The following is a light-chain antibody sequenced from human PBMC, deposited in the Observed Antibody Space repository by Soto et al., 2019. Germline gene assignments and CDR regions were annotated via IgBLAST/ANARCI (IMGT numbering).Light chain of an antibody. CDR3: HQRYIWPPLT. J-gene: IGKJ4*01. V-gene: IGKV3-11*01. Sequence: EIVLTQSPATLSLSPGERATLSCRASQSVENYLAWFQQKRGQASRLLIYDTSNRAAGIPDRFSGSGSGTDFTLTISSLEPEDFAVYYCHQRYIWPPLTFGGGTKVEIK. CDR1: QSVENY. CDR2: DTS.